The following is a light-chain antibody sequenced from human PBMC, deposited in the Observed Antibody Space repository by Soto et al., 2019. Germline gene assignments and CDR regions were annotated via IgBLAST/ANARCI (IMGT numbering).Light chain of an antibody. CDR3: QKSDHLPL. V-gene: IGKV1-33*01. CDR2: DAY. CDR1: HDIGNS. J-gene: IGKJ3*01. Sequence: IQMTQAPPSLPASVGDRVTITCQASHDIGNSLNWYQDKPGQAPKLVIYDAYNLETGVPSTFSGGGYGTHFTFTISSLRPEDIGTYYCQKSDHLPLFGPGTKVDSK.